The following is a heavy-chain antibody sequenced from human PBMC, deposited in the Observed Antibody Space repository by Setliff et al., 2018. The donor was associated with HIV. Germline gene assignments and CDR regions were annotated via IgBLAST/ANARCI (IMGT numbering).Heavy chain of an antibody. Sequence: PSETLSLTCAVYGGSFSGYYWSWIRQPPGKGLEWIGEINHSGSTNYNSSLKSRVTISVDTSMDQFSLKLSSVTAADTAVYYCARSPLYSGYERYYFYMDVWGKGTTVTVSS. V-gene: IGHV4-34*01. CDR2: INHSGST. CDR3: ARSPLYSGYERYYFYMDV. CDR1: GGSFSGYY. D-gene: IGHD5-12*01. J-gene: IGHJ6*03.